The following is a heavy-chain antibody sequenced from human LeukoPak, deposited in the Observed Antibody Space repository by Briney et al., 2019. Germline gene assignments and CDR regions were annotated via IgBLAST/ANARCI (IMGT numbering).Heavy chain of an antibody. CDR1: GFTFSSYA. D-gene: IGHD1-1*01. V-gene: IGHV3-23*01. CDR3: ARVQRGVRPPTDY. CDR2: ISGSGGTT. J-gene: IGHJ4*02. Sequence: TGGSLRLSCAASGFTFSSYAMSCVRQAPGRGLEWVSTISGSGGTTYYADSVKGRFTISRDNSKSTLYLQMNSLRAEDTAVYYCARVQRGVRPPTDYWGQGTLVTVSS.